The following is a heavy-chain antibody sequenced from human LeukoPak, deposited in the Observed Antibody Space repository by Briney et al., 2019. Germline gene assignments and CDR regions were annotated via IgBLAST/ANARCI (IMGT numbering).Heavy chain of an antibody. D-gene: IGHD5-18*01. CDR1: GFTFSSYW. V-gene: IGHV3-7*03. J-gene: IGHJ4*02. CDR3: AKADSYGFDY. CDR2: IKEDGSEK. Sequence: AGGSLRLSCAASGFTFSSYWMSWVRQAPGKGLEWVANIKEDGSEKYYVDSVKGRFTISRDNAKNSLYLQTNSLRAEDTAVYYCAKADSYGFDYWGQGTLVTVSS.